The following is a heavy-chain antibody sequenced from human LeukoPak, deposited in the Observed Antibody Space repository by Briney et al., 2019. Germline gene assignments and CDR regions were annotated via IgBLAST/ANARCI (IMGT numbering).Heavy chain of an antibody. CDR2: LAYDGTNK. CDR1: GFTFASYA. D-gene: IGHD4-23*01. J-gene: IGHJ4*02. Sequence: GGSLRLSCAASGFTFASYAMHWVRQPPGKGLEWVTLLAYDGTNKQYADSVKGRFTISRDNSQNTVDLQMDSLRAEDTAVYYCARGEIDGGTFDYWGQGTLVTVSS. CDR3: ARGEIDGGTFDY. V-gene: IGHV3-30*04.